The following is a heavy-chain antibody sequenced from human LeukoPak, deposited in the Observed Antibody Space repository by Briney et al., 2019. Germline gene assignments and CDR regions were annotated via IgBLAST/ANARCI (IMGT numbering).Heavy chain of an antibody. D-gene: IGHD4-17*01. V-gene: IGHV1-69*06. J-gene: IGHJ4*02. CDR1: GGTFSRYA. Sequence: GASEKVSCKASGGTFSRYAISWVRQAPGQGLEWMGGIIPIFGTANYAQKFQGRVTITADKSTSTAYMELSSLRSEDTAVYYCARDLYGDYLFDYWGQGTLVTVSS. CDR2: IIPIFGTA. CDR3: ARDLYGDYLFDY.